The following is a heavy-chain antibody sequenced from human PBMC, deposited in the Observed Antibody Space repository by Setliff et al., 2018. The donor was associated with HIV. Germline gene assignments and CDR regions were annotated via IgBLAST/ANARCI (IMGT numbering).Heavy chain of an antibody. Sequence: ASVKVSCKASGGTFSSYAISWVRQAPGQGLEWVGWISPNSGDTDYIQKFQGRVTLTTDTSTNTAYMELRSLRPDDTAIYYCARGGQQWLPYYYYYMDVWGEGTTVTVS. CDR1: GGTFSSYA. D-gene: IGHD6-19*01. CDR2: ISPNSGDT. V-gene: IGHV1-18*01. CDR3: ARGGQQWLPYYYYYMDV. J-gene: IGHJ6*03.